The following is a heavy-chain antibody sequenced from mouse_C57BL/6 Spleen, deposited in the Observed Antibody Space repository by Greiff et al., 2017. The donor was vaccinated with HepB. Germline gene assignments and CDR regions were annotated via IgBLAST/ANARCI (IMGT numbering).Heavy chain of an antibody. CDR3: ARHEDYYSNYDYYAMDY. D-gene: IGHD2-5*01. CDR1: GYTFTEYT. J-gene: IGHJ4*01. Sequence: QVQLQQSGAELVKPGASVKLSCKASGYTFTEYTIHWVKQRSGQGLEWIGWFYPGSGSIKYNEKFKDKATLTADKSSSTVYMELSRLTSEDSAVYFGARHEDYYSNYDYYAMDYWGQGTSVTVSS. CDR2: FYPGSGSI. V-gene: IGHV1-62-2*01.